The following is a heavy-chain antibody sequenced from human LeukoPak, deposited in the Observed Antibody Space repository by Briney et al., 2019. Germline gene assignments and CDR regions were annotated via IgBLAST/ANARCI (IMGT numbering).Heavy chain of an antibody. Sequence: PGGSLRLSCAASGFIFDDYAMHWVRQAPGKGLEWVSGISWNSGSIYYADSVKGRFTISRDNAKNSLYLQMNSLRAEDTALYYCAKGQGTMVRGVMPHWGQGTLVTVSS. V-gene: IGHV3-9*01. J-gene: IGHJ4*02. CDR3: AKGQGTMVRGVMPH. D-gene: IGHD3-10*01. CDR1: GFIFDDYA. CDR2: ISWNSGSI.